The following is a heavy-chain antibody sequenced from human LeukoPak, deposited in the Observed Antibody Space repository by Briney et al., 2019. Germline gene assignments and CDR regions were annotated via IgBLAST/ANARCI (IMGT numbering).Heavy chain of an antibody. D-gene: IGHD5-24*01. CDR2: IIPIFGTA. J-gene: IGHJ4*02. CDR3: ARHRDGYNPEFAY. Sequence: SVKVSCKASGYTFTSYAISWVRQAPGQGLEWMGGIIPIFGTANYAQKFQGRVTITADESTSTAYMELSSLRSEDTAVYYCARHRDGYNPEFAYWGQGTLVTVSS. V-gene: IGHV1-69*13. CDR1: GYTFTSYA.